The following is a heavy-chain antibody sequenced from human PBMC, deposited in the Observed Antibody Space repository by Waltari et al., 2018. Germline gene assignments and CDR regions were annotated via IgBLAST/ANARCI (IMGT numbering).Heavy chain of an antibody. J-gene: IGHJ4*02. CDR2: INPGGGST. D-gene: IGHD3-9*01. V-gene: IGHV1-46*03. Sequence: QVQLVQSGAEVKKPGASVRLSCKASGYTFTSYYITWVRQAPGQGPEWMVVINPGGGSTSYAQKFQGRVTMSSDTSTSTFYMELSSLRSEDTAVYYCARSRILTGYFPNEEFDNWGQGTLVTVSS. CDR3: ARSRILTGYFPNEEFDN. CDR1: GYTFTSYY.